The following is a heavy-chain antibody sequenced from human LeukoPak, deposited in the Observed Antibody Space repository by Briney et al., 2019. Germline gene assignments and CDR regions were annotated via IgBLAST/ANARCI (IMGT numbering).Heavy chain of an antibody. CDR3: ARDDLPYDIFPFDY. J-gene: IGHJ4*02. CDR1: GYTFTSYG. CDR2: ISAYNGNT. Sequence: EASVTVSCKASGYTFTSYGISWVRQAPGQGLEWMGWISAYNGNTNYAQKLQGRVTMTTDTSTSTAYMELRSLRSDDTAVYYCARDDLPYDIFPFDYWGQGTLVTVSS. D-gene: IGHD3-22*01. V-gene: IGHV1-18*01.